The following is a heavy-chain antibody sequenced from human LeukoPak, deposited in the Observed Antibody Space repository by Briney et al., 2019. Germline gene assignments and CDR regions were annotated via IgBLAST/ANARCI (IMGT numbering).Heavy chain of an antibody. Sequence: ASVNVSCKASGYTFTNYAMMWVRQAPGQRLEWMGWINAGNGKIKYSQKFQGRVTITRDTSTSPAYMGLSSPRSEDTAVYYCARGIWTSSSVEYHFDYWGQGTLVTVSS. CDR2: INAGNGKI. CDR1: GYTFTNYA. D-gene: IGHD3/OR15-3a*01. J-gene: IGHJ4*02. V-gene: IGHV1-3*01. CDR3: ARGIWTSSSVEYHFDY.